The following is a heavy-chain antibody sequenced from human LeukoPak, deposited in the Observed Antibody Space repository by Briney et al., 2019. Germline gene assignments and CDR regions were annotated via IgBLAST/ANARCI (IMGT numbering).Heavy chain of an antibody. J-gene: IGHJ4*02. V-gene: IGHV3-66*01. CDR3: ARAPPAVSINTYA. D-gene: IGHD2-8*01. CDR2: NFSDGET. Sequence: LXWASLNFSDGETSYADYVKGRLTNSRHNSKNPLSLQMNGLKVEDTAGYYCARAPPAVSINTYAWGQGTLVTVSS.